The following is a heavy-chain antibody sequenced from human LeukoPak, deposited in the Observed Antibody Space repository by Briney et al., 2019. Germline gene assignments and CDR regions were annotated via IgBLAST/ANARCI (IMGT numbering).Heavy chain of an antibody. J-gene: IGHJ4*02. D-gene: IGHD2-2*01. V-gene: IGHV7-4-1*02. CDR3: ERGGGRYCDSTTCYSVYYLDY. CDR1: GYTFTTYA. CDR2: INTDTGNP. Sequence: ASVKVSCKASGYTFTTYAINWVRQAPGQGLEWMGWINTDTGNPTYAQDFTGQFVFSLDTSVSTAYLQISSLKAEDTAVYYCERGGGRYCDSTTCYSVYYLDYWGQGTLVTVSS.